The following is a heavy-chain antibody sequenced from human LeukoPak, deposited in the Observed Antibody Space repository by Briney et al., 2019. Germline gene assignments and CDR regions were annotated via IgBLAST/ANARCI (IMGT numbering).Heavy chain of an antibody. Sequence: GGSLRLSCAASGFTFSSYEMNWVRQAPGKGLEWISYISGSGSTIYYADSVKGRFTISRDNSKNTLYLQMNSLRAEDTAVYYCATGPKPYSSSSAFDIWGQGTMVTVSS. CDR1: GFTFSSYE. J-gene: IGHJ3*02. CDR2: ISGSGSTI. CDR3: ATGPKPYSSSSAFDI. D-gene: IGHD6-6*01. V-gene: IGHV3-48*03.